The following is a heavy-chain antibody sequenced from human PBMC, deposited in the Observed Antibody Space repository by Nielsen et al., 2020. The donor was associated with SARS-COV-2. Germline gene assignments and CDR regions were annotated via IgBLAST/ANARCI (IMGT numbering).Heavy chain of an antibody. D-gene: IGHD3/OR15-3a*01. Sequence: GGSLRLSCAASGFSFNNYGMHWVRQAPGKGLEWVAYISYEGSKQFYADSVKGRFTISRDFSKSTLYLQMNSLRAEDTATYYCAKDRAIFMIYFTRGGPDYWGQGSLVTVSS. CDR2: ISYEGSKQ. V-gene: IGHV3-30*18. CDR3: AKDRAIFMIYFTRGGPDY. J-gene: IGHJ4*02. CDR1: GFSFNNYG.